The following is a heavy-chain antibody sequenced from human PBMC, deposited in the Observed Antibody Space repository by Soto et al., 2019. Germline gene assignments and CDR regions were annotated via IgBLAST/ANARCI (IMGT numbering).Heavy chain of an antibody. J-gene: IGHJ4*02. V-gene: IGHV3-30*03. CDR1: GFTFSSYS. D-gene: IGHD2-2*01. CDR3: AYAVTFDY. Sequence: QVQLVESGGGVVQPGRSLRLSCAASGFTFSSYSMHWVRQAPGKGLEWVAVISYDGSNKYYADSVKGRFTISRDNSKNTLYLQMNSLRAEDTAVYYCAYAVTFDYWGQGTLVTVSS. CDR2: ISYDGSNK.